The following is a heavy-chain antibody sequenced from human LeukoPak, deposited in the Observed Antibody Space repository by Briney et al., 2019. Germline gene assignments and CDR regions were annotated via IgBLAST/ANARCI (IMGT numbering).Heavy chain of an antibody. CDR3: AREGGGYYYDSSGRTRDY. CDR1: GFTVSSNY. Sequence: GGSLRLSCAASGFTVSSNYMSWVRQAPGKGLEWVSVIYSGGSTYYADSVKGRFTISRDNSKNTLYLQTNSLRAEDTAVYYCAREGGGYYYDSSGRTRDYWGQGTLVTVSS. J-gene: IGHJ4*02. CDR2: IYSGGST. D-gene: IGHD3-22*01. V-gene: IGHV3-66*01.